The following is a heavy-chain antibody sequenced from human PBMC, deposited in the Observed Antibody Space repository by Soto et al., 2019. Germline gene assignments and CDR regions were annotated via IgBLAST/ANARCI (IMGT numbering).Heavy chain of an antibody. Sequence: LNISCKGSGYRFAGYWITWVRQKPGKGLEWMGRIDPSDSQTYYSPSFRGHVTISVTKSITTVFLQWSSLRASDTAMYYCARQIYDSDTGPNFQYYFDSWGHGTPVTVSS. J-gene: IGHJ4*01. V-gene: IGHV5-10-1*01. CDR3: ARQIYDSDTGPNFQYYFDS. CDR2: IDPSDSQT. D-gene: IGHD3-22*01. CDR1: GYRFAGYW.